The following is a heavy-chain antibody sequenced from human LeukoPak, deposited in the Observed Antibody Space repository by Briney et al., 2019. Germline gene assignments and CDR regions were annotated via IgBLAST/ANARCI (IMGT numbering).Heavy chain of an antibody. D-gene: IGHD3-22*01. V-gene: IGHV3-53*01. J-gene: IGHJ3*02. CDR1: GFTVSSNY. CDR3: AREMYYYDTSGYFAFDI. Sequence: GGSLRLSCAASGFTVSSNYMSWVRQAPGKGLEWVSLINSGGRTYYADSVKGRFTISRDNSKNTLYLRMNSLRAEDTAVCFCAREMYYYDTSGYFAFDIWGQGTMATVSS. CDR2: INSGGRT.